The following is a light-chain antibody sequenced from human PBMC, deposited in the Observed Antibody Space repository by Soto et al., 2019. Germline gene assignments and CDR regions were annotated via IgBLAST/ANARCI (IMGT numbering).Light chain of an antibody. CDR1: SGHSSYA. J-gene: IGLJ3*02. CDR3: QIWGTGIRV. Sequence: QLVLTQSPSASASLGASVKLTCTLSSGHSSYAVAWHQQQPEKGPRYLMKLNSDGSHSKGDGIPDCFSGSSSGAERYLTISSLQSADEADYYCQIWGTGIRVFGGGTKLTVL. CDR2: LNSDGSH. V-gene: IGLV4-69*01.